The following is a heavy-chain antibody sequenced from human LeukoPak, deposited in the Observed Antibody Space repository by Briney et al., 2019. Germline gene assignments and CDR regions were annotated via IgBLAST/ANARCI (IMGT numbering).Heavy chain of an antibody. CDR1: GFTFDDYG. CDR2: INWNGGST. CDR3: ARDSNYDFRSGYFWFEP. Sequence: GGSLRLSCAASGFTFDDYGMSWVRQAPGKGLEWVSGINWNGGSTGYADSVKGRFTISRDNAKNSLYLQMNSLRAEDTALYYCARDSNYDFRSGYFWFEPWGQGTLVTVSS. V-gene: IGHV3-20*04. D-gene: IGHD3-3*01. J-gene: IGHJ5*02.